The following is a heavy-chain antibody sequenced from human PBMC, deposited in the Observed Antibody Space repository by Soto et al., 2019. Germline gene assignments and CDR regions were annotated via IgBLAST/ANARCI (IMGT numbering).Heavy chain of an antibody. V-gene: IGHV1-2*02. CDR1: GYTFTGYY. J-gene: IGHJ6*02. Sequence: ASVKVSCKVSGYTFTGYYMHWVRQAPGQGLEWMGWINPNSGGTNYAQKFQGRVTMTRDTSISTAYMELSRLRSDDTAVYYCARDYCSGGSCYSGYYYYGMAVWGQGTTVTVSS. D-gene: IGHD2-15*01. CDR2: INPNSGGT. CDR3: ARDYCSGGSCYSGYYYYGMAV.